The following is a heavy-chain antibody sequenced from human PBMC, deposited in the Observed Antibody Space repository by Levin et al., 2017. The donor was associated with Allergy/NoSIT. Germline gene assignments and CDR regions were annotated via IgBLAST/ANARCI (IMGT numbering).Heavy chain of an antibody. J-gene: IGHJ4*02. CDR3: ATSNRASGWYGRFDY. CDR2: IYPDDSDT. D-gene: IGHD6-19*01. CDR1: GYSFTSYW. Sequence: LGESLKISCKGSGYSFTSYWIGWVRQMPGKGLEWMGIIYPDDSDTRYSPSFQGQVTISADKSISTAYLQWSSLKASDTAIFYCATSNRASGWYGRFDYWGQGTLVTVSS. V-gene: IGHV5-51*01.